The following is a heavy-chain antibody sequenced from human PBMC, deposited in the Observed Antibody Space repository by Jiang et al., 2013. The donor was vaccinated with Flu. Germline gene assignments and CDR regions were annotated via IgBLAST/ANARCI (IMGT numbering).Heavy chain of an antibody. V-gene: IGHV3-33*08. D-gene: IGHD6-19*01. J-gene: IGHJ4*02. CDR1: GFTFSSYG. CDR2: IWYDGSNK. CDR3: ARDGAVAGPTSYFDY. Sequence: SGFTFSSYGMHWVRQAPGKGLEWVAVIWYDGSNKYYADSVKGRFTISRDNSKNTLYLQMNSLRAEDTAVYYCARDGAVAGPTSYFDYWGQGTLVTVSS.